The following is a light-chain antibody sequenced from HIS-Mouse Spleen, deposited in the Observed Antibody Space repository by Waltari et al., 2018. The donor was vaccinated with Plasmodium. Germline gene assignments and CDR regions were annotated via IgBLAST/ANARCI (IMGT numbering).Light chain of an antibody. CDR3: SSYAGSNNLV. V-gene: IGLV2-8*01. CDR1: SSDVGGYNY. Sequence: QSALTQPPSASGSPGQSVTISCTGPSSDVGGYNYVSWYQQHPGKAPKLMIYEVSKRPSGVPDRFSGSKSGNTASLTVSGLQAEDEADYYCSSYAGSNNLVFGGGTKLNVL. J-gene: IGLJ2*01. CDR2: EVS.